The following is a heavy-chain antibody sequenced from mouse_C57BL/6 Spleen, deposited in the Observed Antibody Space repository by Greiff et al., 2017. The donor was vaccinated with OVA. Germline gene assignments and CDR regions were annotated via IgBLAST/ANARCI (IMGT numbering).Heavy chain of an antibody. V-gene: IGHV7-3*01. J-gene: IGHJ1*03. Sequence: EVQLVESGGGLVQPGGSLSLSCAASGFTFTDYSMSWVRQPPGKALEWLGFIRNKANGYTTEYSASVKGRFTITRDNSQRIIYLQMNALRAEDSATYYCARSDTGDVWGTGTTVTVSS. D-gene: IGHD4-1*01. CDR3: ARSDTGDV. CDR1: GFTFTDYS. CDR2: IRNKANGYTT.